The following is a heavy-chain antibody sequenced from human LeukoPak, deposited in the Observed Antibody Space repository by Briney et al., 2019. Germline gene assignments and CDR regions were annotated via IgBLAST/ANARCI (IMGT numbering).Heavy chain of an antibody. J-gene: IGHJ3*02. D-gene: IGHD1-1*01. V-gene: IGHV3-74*01. CDR1: GFTFSSYW. Sequence: GGSLRLSCAASGFTFSSYWMHWVRQTPGKGLVWISRIKSDGSTIYADSVKGRFTISRDNAKNSLYLQMNSLRAEDTAVYYCARAERNGFDIWGQGTMVTVSS. CDR3: ARAERNGFDI. CDR2: IKSDGST.